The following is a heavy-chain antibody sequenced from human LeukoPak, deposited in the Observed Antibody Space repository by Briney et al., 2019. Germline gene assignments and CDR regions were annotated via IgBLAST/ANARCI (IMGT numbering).Heavy chain of an antibody. V-gene: IGHV4-30-4*01. D-gene: IGHD6-13*01. Sequence: KPSETLSLTCTVSGGSISSADYYWSWIRQPPRKGLEWIGYIYYSGSTYYNPSLKSRVTISVDTSKNQFSLKLSSVTAADTAVYYCARDSYSSSWYGMDVWGQGTTVTVSS. CDR2: IYYSGST. J-gene: IGHJ6*02. CDR3: ARDSYSSSWYGMDV. CDR1: GGSISSADYY.